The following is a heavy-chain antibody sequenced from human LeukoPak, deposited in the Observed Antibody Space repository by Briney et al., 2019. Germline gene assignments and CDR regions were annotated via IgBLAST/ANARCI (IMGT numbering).Heavy chain of an antibody. J-gene: IGHJ4*02. D-gene: IGHD5-12*01. Sequence: GGSLRLSCEASGLTFSRDWMGWFRQAPGKGLEWVGFIRSKAYGGATEYAASVKGRFTISRDDSKSIAYLQMNSLKTEDTAVYYCTSNIVATMSDYWGQGTLVTVSS. CDR3: TSNIVATMSDY. V-gene: IGHV3-49*03. CDR1: GLTFSRDW. CDR2: IRSKAYGGAT.